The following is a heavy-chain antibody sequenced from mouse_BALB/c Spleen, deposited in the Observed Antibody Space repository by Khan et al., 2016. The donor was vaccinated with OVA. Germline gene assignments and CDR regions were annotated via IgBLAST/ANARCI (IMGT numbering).Heavy chain of an antibody. Sequence: QVQLKESGPELVKPGASVRISCKASGYTFTNYYIYWVKQRPGQGLEWIGWIYPGNVNTKYNEKFKGKATLTADKSSSTAYMQLSSLTSEDSAVYFCAREAYYGNYRAWFAYWGQGTLVTVSA. J-gene: IGHJ3*01. D-gene: IGHD2-10*01. CDR3: AREAYYGNYRAWFAY. CDR1: GYTFTNYY. CDR2: IYPGNVNT. V-gene: IGHV1S56*01.